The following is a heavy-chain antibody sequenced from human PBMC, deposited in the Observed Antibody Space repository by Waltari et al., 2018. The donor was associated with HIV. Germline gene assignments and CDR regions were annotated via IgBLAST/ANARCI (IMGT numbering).Heavy chain of an antibody. J-gene: IGHJ5*01. V-gene: IGHV1-69*08. Sequence: QVRLVQSGDEVRKSGSSVNISCEAFGVTSNTFIVNWVRQAPGEGLEWVGRLEGMGRSLPILGAPAYSQRLRGRVTLSADTATNTAFLQLSSLRSDDTAVYYCATPAAKGTWFASWGKGSQIIVSS. CDR3: ATPAAKGTWFAS. CDR2: EGMGRSLPILGAP. CDR1: GVTSNTFI. D-gene: IGHD3-10*01.